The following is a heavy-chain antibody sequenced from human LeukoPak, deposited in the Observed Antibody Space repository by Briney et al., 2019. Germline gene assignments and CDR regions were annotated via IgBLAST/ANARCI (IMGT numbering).Heavy chain of an antibody. J-gene: IGHJ4*02. CDR2: IYPGDSDT. V-gene: IGHV5-51*01. D-gene: IGHD6-13*01. CDR3: ARQKRSPYSSSWTHFDY. CDR1: GYSFTNYW. Sequence: GESLKISCKGSGYSFTNYWIGWVRQMPGKGLEWMGVIYPGDSDTRYSPSFQGQVTISADKSISTAYLQWSSLKASDTAMYYCARQKRSPYSSSWTHFDYWGQGTLVTVSS.